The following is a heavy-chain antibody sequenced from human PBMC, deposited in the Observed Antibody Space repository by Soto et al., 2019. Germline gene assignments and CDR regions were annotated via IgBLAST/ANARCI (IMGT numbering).Heavy chain of an antibody. CDR1: GYSISSGYY. D-gene: IGHD6-6*01. CDR2: IYHSGST. V-gene: IGHV4-38-2*01. J-gene: IGHJ6*02. Sequence: PSETLPLTCAVSGYSISSGYYWVWIRQPPWKGLEWIGCIYHSGSTYYNPSLKSRVTISVYTSKNQFYLKLSSVTAADTAVYYWARALGSSSSYYYYGTDVWGQGTKVTVSS. CDR3: ARALGSSSSYYYYGTDV.